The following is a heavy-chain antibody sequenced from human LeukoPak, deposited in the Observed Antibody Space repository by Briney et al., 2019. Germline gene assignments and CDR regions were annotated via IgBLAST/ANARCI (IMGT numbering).Heavy chain of an antibody. CDR1: GFTFSSYS. V-gene: IGHV3-23*01. Sequence: GGSLRLSCAASGFTFSSYSMNWVRQAPGKGLEWVSTYGTSGGIYYADSVKGRFIISRDNSKNTLSLQMNSLRADDTAVYYCAKRGGATYYFDYWGQGTVVTVSS. D-gene: IGHD3-16*01. CDR3: AKRGGATYYFDY. CDR2: YGTSGGI. J-gene: IGHJ4*02.